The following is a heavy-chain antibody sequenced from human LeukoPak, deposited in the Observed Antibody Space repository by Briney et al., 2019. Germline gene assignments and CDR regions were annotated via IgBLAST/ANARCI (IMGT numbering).Heavy chain of an antibody. V-gene: IGHV4-61*08. CDR1: GGSISSGGYY. J-gene: IGHJ4*02. CDR2: IYYSGST. Sequence: PSETLSLTCTVSGGSISSGGYYWSWIRQHPGKGLEWIGYIYYSGSTNYNPSLKSRVTISVDTSKNQSSLKLSSVTAADTAVYYCARSSYGYSNFDYWGQGTLVTVPS. D-gene: IGHD5-18*01. CDR3: ARSSYGYSNFDY.